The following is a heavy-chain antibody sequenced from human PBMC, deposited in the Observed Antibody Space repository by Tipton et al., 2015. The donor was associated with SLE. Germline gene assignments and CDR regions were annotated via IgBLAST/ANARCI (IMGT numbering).Heavy chain of an antibody. D-gene: IGHD3-3*01. CDR1: GGSISSSNW. J-gene: IGHJ4*02. V-gene: IGHV4-4*02. CDR3: ARVPLTIFGVIIVYYFDY. Sequence: TLSLTCAVSGGSISSSNWWSWVRQPPGKGLEWIGEIYHSGSTNYNPSLKSRVTISVDTSKNQFSLKLSSVTAADTAVYYCARVPLTIFGVIIVYYFDYWGQGTLVTVSS. CDR2: IYHSGST.